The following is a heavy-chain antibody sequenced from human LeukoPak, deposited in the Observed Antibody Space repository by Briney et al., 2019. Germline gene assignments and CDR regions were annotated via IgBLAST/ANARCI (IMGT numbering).Heavy chain of an antibody. CDR3: ARGRTFDN. J-gene: IGHJ4*02. V-gene: IGHV4-59*01. CDR2: IYDRGST. Sequence: SETLSLTCTVSGGSISSYYWSWIRQPPGKGLEWIGNIYDRGSTKYNPSLKSRVTISVDTSKNQFSLRRSSVTAADTAVYYCARGRTFDNWGQGTLVTVSS. CDR1: GGSISSYY.